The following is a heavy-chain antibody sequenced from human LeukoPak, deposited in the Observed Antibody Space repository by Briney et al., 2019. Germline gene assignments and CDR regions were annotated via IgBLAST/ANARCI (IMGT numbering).Heavy chain of an antibody. CDR2: IYYSGST. J-gene: IGHJ3*02. CDR3: ARLGSDAFDI. Sequence: SETLSLTCTVSGGSISSYYWSWIRQPPGKGLEWIGSIYYSGSTYYNPSLKSRVTTSVDTSKNQFSLNLSSVTAADTAVYYCARLGSDAFDIWGQGTMVTVSS. CDR1: GGSISSYY. D-gene: IGHD1-26*01. V-gene: IGHV4-39*01.